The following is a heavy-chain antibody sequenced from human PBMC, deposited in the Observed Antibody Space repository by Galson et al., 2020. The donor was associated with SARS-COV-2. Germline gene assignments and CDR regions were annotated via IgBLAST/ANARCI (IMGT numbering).Heavy chain of an antibody. Sequence: GGSLRLSCAASGFTFSSYAMHWVRQAPGKGLEWVAVISYDGSNKYYADSVKGRFTISRDNSKNTLYLQMNSLRAEDTAVYYCAREGPLDAFDIWGQGTMGTVSS. CDR2: ISYDGSNK. CDR1: GFTFSSYA. J-gene: IGHJ3*02. CDR3: AREGPLDAFDI. V-gene: IGHV3-30*04.